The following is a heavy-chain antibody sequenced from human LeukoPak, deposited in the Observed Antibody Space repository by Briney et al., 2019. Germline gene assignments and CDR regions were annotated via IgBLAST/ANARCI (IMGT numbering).Heavy chain of an antibody. D-gene: IGHD3-22*01. CDR1: GGTFSSYA. Sequence: GASVKVSCKASGGTFSSYAISWVRQAPGQGLEWMGGIIPIFGTANYAQKFQGRVTITTDESTSTAYMELSSLRSEDTAVYYCATDRTYYYDSSGYPFDYWGQGTLVTVSS. CDR2: IIPIFGTA. V-gene: IGHV1-69*05. J-gene: IGHJ4*02. CDR3: ATDRTYYYDSSGYPFDY.